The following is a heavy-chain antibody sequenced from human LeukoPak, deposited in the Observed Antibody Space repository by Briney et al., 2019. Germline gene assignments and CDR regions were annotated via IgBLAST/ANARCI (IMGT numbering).Heavy chain of an antibody. Sequence: PSETLSLTCTVSGASMTNYYWSWIRKPPGKGLEWTGYIYYSGITNYNPSLTSRVSISVDMSKNQFSLKLTSVTAADTAVYYCARGRGYFDPFDPWGQGTLVTVSS. CDR1: GASMTNYY. CDR3: ARGRGYFDPFDP. V-gene: IGHV4-59*01. D-gene: IGHD3-9*01. J-gene: IGHJ5*02. CDR2: IYYSGIT.